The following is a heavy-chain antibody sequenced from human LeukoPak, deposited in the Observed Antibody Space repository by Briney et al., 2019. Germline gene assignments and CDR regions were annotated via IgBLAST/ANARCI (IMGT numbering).Heavy chain of an antibody. CDR1: GFTFSSYA. J-gene: IGHJ4*02. D-gene: IGHD3-10*01. CDR2: INSDGSST. Sequence: GGSLRLSCAASGFTFSSYAMSWVRQAPGKGLEWVSRINSDGSSTSYADSAKGRFTISRDNAKNTLYLQMNSLRAEDTAVYYCARDGGSSPDYFDYWGQGTLVTVSS. V-gene: IGHV3-74*01. CDR3: ARDGGSSPDYFDY.